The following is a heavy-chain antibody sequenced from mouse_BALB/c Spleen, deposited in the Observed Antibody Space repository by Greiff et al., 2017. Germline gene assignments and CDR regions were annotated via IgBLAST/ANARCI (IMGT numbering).Heavy chain of an antibody. J-gene: IGHJ2*01. V-gene: IGHV1-7*01. Sequence: QVHVKQSGAELAKPGASVKMSCKASGYTFTSYWMHWVKQRPGQGLEWIGYINPSTGYTEYNQKFKDKATLTADKSSSTAYMQLSSLTSEDSAVYYCARTTVVDYWGQGTTLTVSS. CDR3: ARTTVVDY. D-gene: IGHD1-1*01. CDR2: INPSTGYT. CDR1: GYTFTSYW.